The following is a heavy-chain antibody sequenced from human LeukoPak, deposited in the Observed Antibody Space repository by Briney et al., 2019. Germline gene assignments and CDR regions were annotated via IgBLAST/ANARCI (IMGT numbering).Heavy chain of an antibody. V-gene: IGHV1-18*04. D-gene: IGHD5-18*01. CDR2: ISAYNGNT. J-gene: IGHJ4*02. CDR1: GYTFSDYD. Sequence: ASVKVSCKASGYTFSDYDITWVRQATGQGLEWMGWISAYNGNTNYAQKLQGRVTMTTDTSTSTAYMELRSLRSDDTAVYYCARDLPTIHSYGYFDYWGQGTLVTVSS. CDR3: ARDLPTIHSYGYFDY.